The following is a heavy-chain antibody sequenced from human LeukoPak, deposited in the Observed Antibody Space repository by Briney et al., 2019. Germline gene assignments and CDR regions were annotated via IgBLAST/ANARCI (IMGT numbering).Heavy chain of an antibody. CDR2: INHSGST. D-gene: IGHD6-19*01. J-gene: IGHJ5*02. V-gene: IGHV4-34*01. CDR1: GGSFSGYY. Sequence: SGTLSLTCAVYGGSFSGYYWSWIRQPPGKGLEWIGEINHSGSTNYNPSLKSRVTISVDTSKNQFSLKLSSVTAADTAVYYCAASSGWHRGWFDPWGQGTLVTVSS. CDR3: AASSGWHRGWFDP.